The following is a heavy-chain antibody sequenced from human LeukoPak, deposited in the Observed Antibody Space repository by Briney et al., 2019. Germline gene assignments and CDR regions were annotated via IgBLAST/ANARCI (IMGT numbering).Heavy chain of an antibody. Sequence: GGSLRLSCAASAFTFSSYWMSWVRQAPGKGLEWVANIKEDGSDKNYVDSVKGRFTISRDNAKNTLYLQMNSLRVADTAVYYCTRWTDWYFDLWGRGTLVTVSS. CDR2: IKEDGSDK. CDR3: TRWTDWYFDL. J-gene: IGHJ2*01. CDR1: AFTFSSYW. D-gene: IGHD2-21*02. V-gene: IGHV3-7*01.